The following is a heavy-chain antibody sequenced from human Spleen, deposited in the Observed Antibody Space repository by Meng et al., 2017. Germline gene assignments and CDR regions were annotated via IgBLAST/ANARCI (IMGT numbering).Heavy chain of an antibody. CDR2: ISSGGGTI. V-gene: IGHV3-11*04. D-gene: IGHD5-24*01. CDR3: ATPRDGYNLL. J-gene: IGHJ4*02. CDR1: GLTFSDYF. Sequence: GGSLRLSCATSGLTFSDYFMSWIRQAPGKGLEWLAYISSGGGTIDYADSVKGRFTISRDNAKKSLYLQMNGLRAEDTAVYYCATPRDGYNLLWGQGTLVTVSS.